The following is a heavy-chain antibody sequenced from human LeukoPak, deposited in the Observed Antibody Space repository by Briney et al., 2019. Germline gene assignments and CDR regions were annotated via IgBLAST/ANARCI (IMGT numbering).Heavy chain of an antibody. J-gene: IGHJ3*02. V-gene: IGHV3-23*01. CDR1: GFTFRNYG. Sequence: GGSLRLSCAASGFTFRNYGMSWVRQAPGKGLEWVSGISGSAGSTYYADSVKGRFTISRDNSKNTLYLQMNSLRAEDTAVYHCAKGRGAFDIWGQGTMVTVSS. CDR2: ISGSAGST. D-gene: IGHD3-10*01. CDR3: AKGRGAFDI.